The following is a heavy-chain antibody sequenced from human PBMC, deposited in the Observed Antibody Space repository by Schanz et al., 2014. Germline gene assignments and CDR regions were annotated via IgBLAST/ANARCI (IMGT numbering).Heavy chain of an antibody. CDR2: INPIGGST. CDR1: GYTFTNFF. V-gene: IGHV1-46*03. J-gene: IGHJ4*02. CDR3: ARGSPENMIRGELDY. Sequence: QVQLVQSGAEVKKPGASVKVSCKASGYTFTNFFLHWVRQAPGQGLEWMGIINPIGGSTTYAQKLRGAVTLTTDTSTDTAYLELTSLRSEDTAVYYCARGSPENMIRGELDYWGQGTLVTVSS. D-gene: IGHD3-10*01.